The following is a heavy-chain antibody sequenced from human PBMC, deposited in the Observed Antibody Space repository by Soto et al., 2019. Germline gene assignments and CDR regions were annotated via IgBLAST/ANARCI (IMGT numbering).Heavy chain of an antibody. V-gene: IGHV3-48*03. D-gene: IGHD2-15*01. Sequence: HPGGSLRLSCAASGFTFSSYEMNWVRQAPGKGLEWVSYISSSGSTIYYADSVKGRFTISRDNAKNSLYLQMNSLRAEDTAVYYCARDKYCSGGSCDADYWGQGTLVTVSS. CDR1: GFTFSSYE. CDR3: ARDKYCSGGSCDADY. CDR2: ISSSGSTI. J-gene: IGHJ4*02.